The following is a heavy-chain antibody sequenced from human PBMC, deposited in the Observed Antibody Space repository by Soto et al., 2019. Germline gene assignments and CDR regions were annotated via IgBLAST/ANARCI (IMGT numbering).Heavy chain of an antibody. CDR2: ITSNGGST. D-gene: IGHD6-13*01. CDR1: GFTFSNYA. V-gene: IGHV3-64D*06. CDR3: LVASAAY. J-gene: IGHJ4*02. Sequence: GGSLRLSCAASGFTFSNYAMSWVRQAPGKGLEYVSGITSNGGSTFYADSVKGRFIISRDNSQNTVYLQMSSLTTADTAVYYCLVASAAYWGQGTQVTVSS.